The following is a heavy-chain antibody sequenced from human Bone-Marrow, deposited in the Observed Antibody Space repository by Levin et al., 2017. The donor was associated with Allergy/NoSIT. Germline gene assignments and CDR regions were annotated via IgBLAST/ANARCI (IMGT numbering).Heavy chain of an antibody. CDR2: INPNSGAT. Sequence: ASVKVSCEPSGNTYIHWVRQAPGQGLEWMGRINPNSGATNYARNFQGRVTMARDTFISSTYMEVRRLTSDDTAVYYCARQSGTRSSYDSFEMWGQGTMVTVSS. CDR1: GNTY. CDR3: ARQSGTRSSYDSFEM. J-gene: IGHJ3*02. D-gene: IGHD3-10*01. V-gene: IGHV1-2*06.